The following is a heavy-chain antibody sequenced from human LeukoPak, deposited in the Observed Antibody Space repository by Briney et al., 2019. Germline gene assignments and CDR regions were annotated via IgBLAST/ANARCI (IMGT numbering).Heavy chain of an antibody. V-gene: IGHV4-39*01. Sequence: SETLSLTCTVSGDSISIISSSTYYWGWIRQAPGKGLEWIGSLYYGENSHYNPSLRSRATLSVDTSNNPFSLKLTSVTAADAAVYFCARQLPTAAADTRGYFDYWGQGTVVTVSS. D-gene: IGHD6-25*01. J-gene: IGHJ4*02. CDR3: ARQLPTAAADTRGYFDY. CDR2: LYYGENS. CDR1: GDSISIISSSTYY.